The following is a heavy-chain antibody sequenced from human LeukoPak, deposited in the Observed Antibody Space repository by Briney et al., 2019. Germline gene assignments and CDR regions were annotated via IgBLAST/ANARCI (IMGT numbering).Heavy chain of an antibody. D-gene: IGHD1/OR15-1a*01. J-gene: IGHJ4*02. V-gene: IGHV4-34*01. CDR3: ARGILMLTN. CDR1: GFTFSDYY. Sequence: PGGSLRLSCAASGFTFSDYYMSRIRQPPGKGLEWIGEINHSGSTNYNPSLKSRVTISVDTSKNQFSLKLSSVTAADTAVYYCARGILMLTNWGQGTLVTVSS. CDR2: INHSGST.